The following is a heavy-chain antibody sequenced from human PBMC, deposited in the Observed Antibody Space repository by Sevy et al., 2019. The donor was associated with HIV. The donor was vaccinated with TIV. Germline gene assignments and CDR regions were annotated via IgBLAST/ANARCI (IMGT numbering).Heavy chain of an antibody. CDR1: GFTFSTYP. CDR2: ISYDGSSK. Sequence: GGSLRLSCAGSGFTFSTYPMHWVRQSPGKGLEWVTVISYDGSSKYYADSVKGRFTISRDNSKNTVFLQMDSLRVDDTAVYYCARDSGYTINYSRGATWGQGALVTVSS. J-gene: IGHJ5*02. V-gene: IGHV3-30-3*01. D-gene: IGHD5-12*01. CDR3: ARDSGYTINYSRGAT.